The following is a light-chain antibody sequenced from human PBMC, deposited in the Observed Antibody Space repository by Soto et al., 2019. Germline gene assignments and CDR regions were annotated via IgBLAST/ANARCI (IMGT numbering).Light chain of an antibody. J-gene: IGLJ2*01. V-gene: IGLV2-14*01. CDR3: SSYTSSSTLVV. Sequence: QSALTQPASVSGSPGQSITISCTGTSSDVGGYNYVSWYQQHPGKAPKLMIYDVSNRPPGVSNRFSGSKSGNTASLTISGLQPEDEADYYYSSYTSSSTLVVFGGGTKLTVL. CDR1: SSDVGGYNY. CDR2: DVS.